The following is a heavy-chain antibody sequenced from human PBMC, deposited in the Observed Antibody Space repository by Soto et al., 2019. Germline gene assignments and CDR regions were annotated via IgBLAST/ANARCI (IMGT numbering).Heavy chain of an antibody. V-gene: IGHV4-31*03. CDR1: GGSISSGGYY. D-gene: IGHD4-17*01. Sequence: QVQLQESGPGLVKPSQTLSLTCTVSGGSISSGGYYWSWIRQHPGKGLEWIGYIYYSGSTYYNPSXXGRVTISVDTXXNXFXXKLSSVTAADTAVYYCARGATTVVTPGVYEFSFDYWGQGTLVTVSS. CDR3: ARGATTVVTPGVYEFSFDY. CDR2: IYYSGST. J-gene: IGHJ4*02.